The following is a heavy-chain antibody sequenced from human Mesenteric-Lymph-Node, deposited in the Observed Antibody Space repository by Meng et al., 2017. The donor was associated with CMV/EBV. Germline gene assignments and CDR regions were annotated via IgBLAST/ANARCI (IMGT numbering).Heavy chain of an antibody. V-gene: IGHV4-61*01. Sequence: SETLSLTCTVSGGSISSSSYYWSWIRQPPGKGLEWIGYIYYSGSTNYNPSLKSRVTISVDTSKNQFSLKLSSVTAADTAVYYCARDRRDRGYSLDYWGQGTLVTVSS. CDR2: IYYSGST. J-gene: IGHJ4*02. CDR1: GGSISSSSYY. CDR3: ARDRRDRGYSLDY. D-gene: IGHD5-18*01.